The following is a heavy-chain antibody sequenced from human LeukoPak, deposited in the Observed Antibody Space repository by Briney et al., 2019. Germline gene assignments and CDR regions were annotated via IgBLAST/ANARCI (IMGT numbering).Heavy chain of an antibody. CDR3: AFSPLGFNYGYAY. CDR2: LSDGGHSS. CDR1: GFTFSSYA. V-gene: IGHV3-23*01. Sequence: TGGSLRLSCAASGFTFSSYAMNWVRQAPGKGLEWVSSLSDGGHSSFYADSVKGRFTIYRDDSQNILYLQVNNLSGDDTAIYYCAFSPLGFNYGYAYWGQGTLVTVSS. J-gene: IGHJ4*02. D-gene: IGHD5-18*01.